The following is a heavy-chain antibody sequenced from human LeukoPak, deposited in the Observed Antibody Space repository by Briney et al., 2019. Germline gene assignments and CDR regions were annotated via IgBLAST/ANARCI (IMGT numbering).Heavy chain of an antibody. V-gene: IGHV1-69*04. CDR3: AGDAALTVTMAYY. Sequence: SVKVSCKASGGTFSSYTISWVRQAPGQGLEWMGRIIPILGIANYAQKFQGRVTITADKSTSTAYMELSSPRSEDTAVYYCAGDAALTVTMAYYWGQGTLVTVSS. D-gene: IGHD4-11*01. CDR1: GGTFSSYT. CDR2: IIPILGIA. J-gene: IGHJ4*02.